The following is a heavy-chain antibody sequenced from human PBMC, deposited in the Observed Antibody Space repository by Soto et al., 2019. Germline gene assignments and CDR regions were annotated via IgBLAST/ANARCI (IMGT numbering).Heavy chain of an antibody. Sequence: EVQLVESGGGLVQPGGSLRLSCAASGFTVSSNYMSWVRQAPGKGLEWVSVIYSGGSTYYADSVKGRFTISRHNSKNTLYLQMNSLRAEDTAVYYCARDQGEGEWYFDLWGRGTLVTVSS. J-gene: IGHJ2*01. V-gene: IGHV3-53*04. D-gene: IGHD3-16*01. CDR3: ARDQGEGEWYFDL. CDR1: GFTVSSNY. CDR2: IYSGGST.